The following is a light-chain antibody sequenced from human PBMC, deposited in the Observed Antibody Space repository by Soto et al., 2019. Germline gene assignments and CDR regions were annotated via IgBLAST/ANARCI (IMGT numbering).Light chain of an antibody. CDR1: SSDVGGYNY. V-gene: IGLV2-11*01. CDR3: CSYAGSYTL. J-gene: IGLJ1*01. CDR2: DVS. Sequence: QSALTQPRSVSVSPGQSVNISFTGTSSDVGGYNYVSWYQQHPGKAPKLMIYDVSKRPSGVPDRFSGSKSGNTASLTISGLQAEDEADYYCCSYAGSYTLFGTGTKVTVL.